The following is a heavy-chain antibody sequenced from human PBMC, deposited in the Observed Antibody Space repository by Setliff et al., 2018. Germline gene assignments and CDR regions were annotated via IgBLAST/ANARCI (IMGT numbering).Heavy chain of an antibody. CDR2: IHCSGST. D-gene: IGHD1-26*01. CDR1: GGSISSSSYH. Sequence: SETLSLTCTVSGGSISSSSYHWGWIRQPPGKGLEWIGSIHCSGSTYYNPSLKSRVTISIDTSKNQFSLKLSSVTAADTAVYYCARGGDSGSYFLANHDAFDIWGQGTMVTVSS. J-gene: IGHJ3*02. CDR3: ARGGDSGSYFLANHDAFDI. V-gene: IGHV4-39*07.